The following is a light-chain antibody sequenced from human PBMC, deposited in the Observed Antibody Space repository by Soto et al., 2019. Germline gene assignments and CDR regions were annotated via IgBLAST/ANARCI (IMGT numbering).Light chain of an antibody. CDR3: QQYYTASFT. CDR1: QSVLFSPNKKNY. V-gene: IGKV4-1*01. Sequence: DIVMTQYPDSLAVSLGERATINCKSSQSVLFSPNKKNYLAWYRQKPQQPPELLIHWASTREPGVPDRFSGSGSVADFNLTISSLQAEDVAVYYCQQYYTASFTFGGGTKVQIK. CDR2: WAS. J-gene: IGKJ4*01.